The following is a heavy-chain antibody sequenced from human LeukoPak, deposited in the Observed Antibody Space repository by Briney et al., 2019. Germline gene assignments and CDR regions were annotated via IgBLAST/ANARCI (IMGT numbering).Heavy chain of an antibody. CDR1: GFTFSSYE. Sequence: AGGSLRLSCAASGFTFSSYEMNWVRQAPGKGLEWVANIKPDGTDKYYVDSVKGRFTISRDNAKNSLYLQMNSLRAEDTAVYYCVRGNWGDYWGQGTLVTVSS. V-gene: IGHV3-7*01. J-gene: IGHJ4*02. D-gene: IGHD7-27*01. CDR3: VRGNWGDY. CDR2: IKPDGTDK.